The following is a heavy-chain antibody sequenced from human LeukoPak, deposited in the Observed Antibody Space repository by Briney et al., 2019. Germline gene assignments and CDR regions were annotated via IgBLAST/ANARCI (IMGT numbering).Heavy chain of an antibody. CDR2: IYGAGNT. V-gene: IGHV4-4*09. Sequence: SETLSLTCTVTGYSISSFFWIWVRQPPGGGLEWIGNIYGAGNTDYNPSLDSRVTMVLDTSKNQVSLSLRSVTARDTGVYYRARMVSGSSWLGEWFDPWGQGTLVTVSS. D-gene: IGHD3-10*01. CDR1: GYSISSFF. CDR3: ARMVSGSSWLGEWFDP. J-gene: IGHJ5*02.